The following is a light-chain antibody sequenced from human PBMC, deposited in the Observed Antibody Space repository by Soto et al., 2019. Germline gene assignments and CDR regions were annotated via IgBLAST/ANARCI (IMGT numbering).Light chain of an antibody. Sequence: QSVLTQPPSASGSPGQSVTISCTGTKNDIGVYDFVSWYQHHPGKAPQLIIYEVVQRPSGVPDRFSGSKSGNTASLTLSGLHAADEAAYFCKSYAGSNTYVFRSGTKV. CDR1: KNDIGVYDF. CDR2: EVV. V-gene: IGLV2-8*01. J-gene: IGLJ1*01. CDR3: KSYAGSNTYV.